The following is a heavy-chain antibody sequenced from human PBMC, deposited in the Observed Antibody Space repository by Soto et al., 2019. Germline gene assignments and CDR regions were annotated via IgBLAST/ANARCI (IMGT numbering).Heavy chain of an antibody. CDR3: ARERGVLSEAFDI. D-gene: IGHD3-10*01. CDR1: GDSVSSNSAA. Sequence: SQTLSLTCAISGDSVSSNSAAWNRLRQSPSRGLEWLGRTYYRSKWYNDYAPSVKSQITINPDTSRNQFSLQLNSVTPEDTAVYYCARERGVLSEAFDIWGQGTVVTVSS. J-gene: IGHJ3*02. V-gene: IGHV6-1*01. CDR2: TYYRSKWYN.